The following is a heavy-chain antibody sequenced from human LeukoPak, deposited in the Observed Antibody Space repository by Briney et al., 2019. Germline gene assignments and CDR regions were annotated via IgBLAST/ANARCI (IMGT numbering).Heavy chain of an antibody. J-gene: IGHJ3*02. CDR1: GLTFSNFA. V-gene: IGHV3-23*01. CDR3: AKGSTYFYGSGTTDDAFDI. CDR2: ISGSGENT. Sequence: GGSLRLSCEASGLTFSNFAMTWIRQAPGKGLEWVSAISGSGENTHYADSVQGRFIISRDNSKKTTYLQMNSLRGEDTAVYYCAKGSTYFYGSGTTDDAFDIWGQGTMVTVSS. D-gene: IGHD3-10*01.